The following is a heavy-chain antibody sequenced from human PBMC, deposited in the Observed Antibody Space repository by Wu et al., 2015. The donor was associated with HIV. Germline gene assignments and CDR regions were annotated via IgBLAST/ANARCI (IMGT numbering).Heavy chain of an antibody. CDR2: INPNSGGT. J-gene: IGHJ5*02. CDR3: ARGRGYGSGSYPEAVRP. CDR1: GYTFTGYY. Sequence: QVQLVQSGAEVKKPGASVKVSCKASGYTFTGYYMHWVRQAPGQGLEWMGWINPNSGGTNYAQKFQGRVTMTRDTSISTAYMELSRLRSDDTAVYYCARGRGYGSGSYPEAVRPWGQGTLVTVSS. V-gene: IGHV1-2*02. D-gene: IGHD3-10*01.